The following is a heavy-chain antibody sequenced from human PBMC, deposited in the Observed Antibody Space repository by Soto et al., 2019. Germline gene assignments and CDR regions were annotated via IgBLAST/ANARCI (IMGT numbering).Heavy chain of an antibody. V-gene: IGHV1-3*01. CDR3: ARDPGTGPELRAYHFDY. D-gene: IGHD1-1*01. CDR1: RYSFTTYA. Sequence: ASVKVSCKASRYSFTTYALHWVRQAPGQRLEWMGWINAGNGDTKYSEKFQGRVTITRDTSANTAYMELSSLRSEDTSVYYCARDPGTGPELRAYHFDYCGQGPLVTVSS. CDR2: INAGNGDT. J-gene: IGHJ4*02.